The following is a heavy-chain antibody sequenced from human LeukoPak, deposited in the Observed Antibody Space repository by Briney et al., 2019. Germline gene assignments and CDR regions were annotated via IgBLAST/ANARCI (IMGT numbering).Heavy chain of an antibody. V-gene: IGHV3-7*01. CDR2: IKQDGRET. D-gene: IGHD6-13*01. Sequence: GGSLRLSCATSGFTLKIYWMNWVRQAPGKGLEWVANIKQDGRETYYVDSVKGRFTISRDNAKNSLYLQMNSLRAEDTAVYYCARAEGFAAGLYFDYWGQGTLVTVSS. CDR1: GFTLKIYW. CDR3: ARAEGFAAGLYFDY. J-gene: IGHJ4*02.